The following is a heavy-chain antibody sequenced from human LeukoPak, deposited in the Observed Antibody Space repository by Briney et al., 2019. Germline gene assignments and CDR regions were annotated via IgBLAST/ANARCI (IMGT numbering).Heavy chain of an antibody. CDR1: RYTYTSHY. J-gene: IGHJ4*02. CDR3: ARARENDYLSY. Sequence: ASLNVSCKASRYTYTSHYLHWVRQAPGQGLEWMGIINPSGGSTRYAQKFQGRVTITRDTSTSTVYMELSSLRSEDTAVYYCARARENDYLSYWGQGTLVTVSS. V-gene: IGHV1-46*01. CDR2: INPSGGST.